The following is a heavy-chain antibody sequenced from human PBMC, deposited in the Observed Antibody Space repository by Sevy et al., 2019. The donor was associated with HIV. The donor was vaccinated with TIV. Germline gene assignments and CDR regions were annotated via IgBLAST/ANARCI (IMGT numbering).Heavy chain of an antibody. CDR1: GFTFSNYA. CDR3: VKEXSEXSXXXX. V-gene: IGHV3-23*01. CDR2: ISGSAHRT. Sequence: GGSLRLSCAASGFTFSNYAMSWVRQTPGKGLEWVSAISGSAHRTYYTDSVKGRFTISRDNSKNMLFLQMNSLRAEDTAVYYCVKEXSEXSXXXXWGQGTLVTVSS. J-gene: IGHJ4*02. D-gene: IGHD4-4*01.